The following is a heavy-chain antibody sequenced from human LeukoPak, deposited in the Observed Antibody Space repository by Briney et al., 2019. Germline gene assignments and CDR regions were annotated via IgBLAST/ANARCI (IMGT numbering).Heavy chain of an antibody. CDR2: SNHSGST. V-gene: IGHV4-34*01. Sequence: SETLSLTCAVYGGSFSGYYWSWIRQPPGKGLEWIGESNHSGSTNYNPSLKSRVTISVDTSKNQFSLKLSSVTAADTAVYYCARRPLLTRFYYGSGSSWFDPWGQGTLVTVSS. CDR3: ARRPLLTRFYYGSGSSWFDP. CDR1: GGSFSGYY. D-gene: IGHD3-10*01. J-gene: IGHJ5*02.